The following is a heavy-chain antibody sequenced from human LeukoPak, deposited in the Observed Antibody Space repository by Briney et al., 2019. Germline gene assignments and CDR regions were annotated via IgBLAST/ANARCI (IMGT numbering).Heavy chain of an antibody. CDR2: VSWNSGSI. CDR1: GFTFDDYA. V-gene: IGHV3-9*01. D-gene: IGHD3-9*01. CDR3: ARDRTDGYYDILTGPVSDEIDY. Sequence: GRSLRLSCAASGFTFDDYAMHWVRQAPGKGLEWVSGVSWNSGSIAYADSVKGRFTISRDNAKNSLYLQMNSLRAEDTAVYYCARDRTDGYYDILTGPVSDEIDYWGQGTLVTVSS. J-gene: IGHJ4*02.